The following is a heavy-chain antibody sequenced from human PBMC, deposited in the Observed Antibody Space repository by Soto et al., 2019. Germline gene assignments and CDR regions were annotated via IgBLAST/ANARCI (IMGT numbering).Heavy chain of an antibody. V-gene: IGHV6-1*01. CDR1: GYSVSSNSAA. D-gene: IGHD6-13*01. J-gene: IGHJ4*02. CDR2: TYYSSNWYN. CDR3: ARSRIADNNFDY. Sequence: PSQTLSLTFAISGYSVSSNSAAWNWIRQSPSRGLEWLVRTYYSSNWYNDYAVSVKSRITINPDTSKNQFSLQLNSVTPEDTAVYYCARSRIADNNFDYWGQGTLVTVSS.